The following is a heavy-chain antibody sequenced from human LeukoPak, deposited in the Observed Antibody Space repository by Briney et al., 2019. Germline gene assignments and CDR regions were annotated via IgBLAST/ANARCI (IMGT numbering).Heavy chain of an antibody. CDR3: ARDRKTTVTGGFDY. D-gene: IGHD4-17*01. Sequence: PEASVKVSCKASGYTFTGYYMHWVRQAPGQGLEWMGWINPNSGGTNYAQKFQGWVTMTRDTSISTAYMELSRLRSDDTAVYYCARDRKTTVTGGFDYWGQGTLVTVSS. CDR1: GYTFTGYY. J-gene: IGHJ4*02. CDR2: INPNSGGT. V-gene: IGHV1-2*04.